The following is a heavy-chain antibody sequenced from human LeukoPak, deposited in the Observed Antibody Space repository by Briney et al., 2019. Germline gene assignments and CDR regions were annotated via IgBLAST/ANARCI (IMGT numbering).Heavy chain of an antibody. J-gene: IGHJ6*03. D-gene: IGHD3-10*01. CDR2: IIPIFGTA. CDR1: GGTFSSYA. CDR3: ARDAYDKYYYGSGSYYNRYYYYYMDV. Sequence: GASVKVSCKASGGTFSSYAISWVRQAPGQGLEWMGGIIPIFGTANYAQKFQGRVTITADESTSTAYMELSSLRSEDTAVYYCARDAYDKYYYGSGSYYNRYYYYYMDVWGKGTTVTVSS. V-gene: IGHV1-69*13.